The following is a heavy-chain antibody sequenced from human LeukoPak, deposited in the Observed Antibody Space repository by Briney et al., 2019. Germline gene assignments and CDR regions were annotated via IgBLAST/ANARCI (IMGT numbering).Heavy chain of an antibody. Sequence: KPGGSLRLSCTASGFTFGDYAMSWFRQAPGKGLEWVGFIRSKAYGGTTEYAASVKGRFTISRDDSKSIAYLQMNSLKTEDTAVYYCTEGPEYCSSTSCLGEFDYWGQGTLVTVSS. J-gene: IGHJ4*02. CDR1: GFTFGDYA. D-gene: IGHD2-2*01. V-gene: IGHV3-49*05. CDR2: IRSKAYGGTT. CDR3: TEGPEYCSSTSCLGEFDY.